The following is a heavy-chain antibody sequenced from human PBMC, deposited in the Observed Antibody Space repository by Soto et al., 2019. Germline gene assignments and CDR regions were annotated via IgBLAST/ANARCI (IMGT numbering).Heavy chain of an antibody. J-gene: IGHJ6*02. CDR2: IIPIFGTA. Sequence: SVKVSCKASGGTFSSYAISWVRQAPGQGLEWMGGIIPIFGTANYAQKFQGRVTITADESTSTAYMELSSLRSEDTAVYYCARDRDLYCICTSCPYYYYGMDVWGQGTTVTVSS. V-gene: IGHV1-69*13. CDR1: GGTFSSYA. CDR3: ARDRDLYCICTSCPYYYYGMDV. D-gene: IGHD2-2*01.